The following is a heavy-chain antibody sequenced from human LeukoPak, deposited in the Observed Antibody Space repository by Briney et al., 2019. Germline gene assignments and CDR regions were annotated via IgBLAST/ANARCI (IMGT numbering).Heavy chain of an antibody. Sequence: SETLSLTCTVSGGSISNYYWTWIRQPPGKGLEWIGNIYYSGSTNYNPSLKSRVTISVDTSKNQFSLKLSSVTAADTAVYYCATGELVLLDYWGQGTLVTVSS. CDR2: IYYSGST. CDR1: GGSISNYY. CDR3: ATGELVLLDY. D-gene: IGHD6-6*01. J-gene: IGHJ4*02. V-gene: IGHV4-59*01.